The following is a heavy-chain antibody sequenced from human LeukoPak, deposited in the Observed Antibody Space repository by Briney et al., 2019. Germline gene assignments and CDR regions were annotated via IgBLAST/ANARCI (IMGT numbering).Heavy chain of an antibody. D-gene: IGHD6-13*01. CDR1: GYTFTGYY. Sequence: ASVKVSCKASGYTFTGYYMHWVRQAPGQGLEWMGWINPNSGGTNYAQKFQGRVTMTRDTSISTAYMEPSRLRSDDTAVYYCARDEGSWYFLSYYWGQGTLVTVSS. CDR2: INPNSGGT. J-gene: IGHJ4*02. CDR3: ARDEGSWYFLSYY. V-gene: IGHV1-2*02.